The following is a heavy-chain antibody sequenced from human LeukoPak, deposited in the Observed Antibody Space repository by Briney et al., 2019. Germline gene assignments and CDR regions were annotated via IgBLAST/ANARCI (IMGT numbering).Heavy chain of an antibody. Sequence: SETLSLTCTVSGGSITSSSYHWGWIRQPPGKGLEWIGSIYYTGTTYYNPSLKSRVSIFVDTSKNQFSLKLSSVTAADTAVYYCAKRYCSSTTCYDDRGAFDYWGQGTLVTVSS. J-gene: IGHJ4*02. V-gene: IGHV4-39*01. CDR2: IYYTGTT. CDR1: GGSITSSSYH. CDR3: AKRYCSSTTCYDDRGAFDY. D-gene: IGHD2-2*01.